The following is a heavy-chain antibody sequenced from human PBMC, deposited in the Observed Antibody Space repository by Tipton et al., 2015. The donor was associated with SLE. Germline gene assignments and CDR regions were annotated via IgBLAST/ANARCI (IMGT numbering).Heavy chain of an antibody. CDR3: ARGIIVPAAMYYYYYGMDV. D-gene: IGHD2-2*01. CDR2: INHSGST. Sequence: TLSLTCTVSGGSISSHYWSWIRQPPGKGLEWIGEINHSGSTNYNPSLKSRVTISVDTSKNQFSLKLSSVTAADTAVYYCARGIIVPAAMYYYYYGMDVWGQGTTVTVSS. J-gene: IGHJ6*02. CDR1: GGSISSHY. V-gene: IGHV4-34*01.